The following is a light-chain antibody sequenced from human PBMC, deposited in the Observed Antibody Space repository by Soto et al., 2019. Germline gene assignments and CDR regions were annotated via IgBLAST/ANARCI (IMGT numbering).Light chain of an antibody. Sequence: QSALTQPASVSRSPGQSITISCTGTSSDVGGYNYVSWYQQHPGKAPKLMIYEVSNRPSGVSNRFSGSKSGNTASLTISGLQAEDEADYYCSSYTSSSTYVFGTGTQLTVL. CDR2: EVS. V-gene: IGLV2-14*01. CDR1: SSDVGGYNY. CDR3: SSYTSSSTYV. J-gene: IGLJ1*01.